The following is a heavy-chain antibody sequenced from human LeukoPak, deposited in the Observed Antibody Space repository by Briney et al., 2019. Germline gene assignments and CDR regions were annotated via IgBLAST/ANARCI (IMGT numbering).Heavy chain of an antibody. V-gene: IGHV3-23*01. J-gene: IGHJ4*02. CDR2: ISDSGNDT. Sequence: GGSLRLSCAVSGFTFSSYGMSWVRQAPGKGLEWVSAISDSGNDTYYADSVKGRFTISKDNSKNTLYLRMNSLRADDTAVYYCAKRVPYSSSSVYFDYWGQGTLVTVSS. CDR3: AKRVPYSSSSVYFDY. D-gene: IGHD6-6*01. CDR1: GFTFSSYG.